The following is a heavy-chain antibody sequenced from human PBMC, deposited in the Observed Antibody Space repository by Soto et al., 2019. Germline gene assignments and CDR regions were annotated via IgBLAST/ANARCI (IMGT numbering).Heavy chain of an antibody. CDR1: GASVSSGDYY. CDR2: IYSSGDT. CDR3: AGYDIRTAFDS. V-gene: IGHV4-30-4*01. D-gene: IGHD3-9*01. Sequence: QVQLQESAPGLVKASETLSLTCTVSGASVSSGDYYWSWMRQPPGKGLEWIGYIYSSGDTNYNPSLRGRVTISLGASKRTFSLRLNSVTAADTAMYYWAGYDIRTAFDSWGQGPLVPVSS. J-gene: IGHJ4*02.